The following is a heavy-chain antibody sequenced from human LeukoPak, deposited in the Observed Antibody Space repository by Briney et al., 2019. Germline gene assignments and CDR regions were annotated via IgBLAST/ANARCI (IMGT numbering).Heavy chain of an antibody. CDR3: ARHRRAARPTRHYYYYYMDV. V-gene: IGHV4-38-2*01. D-gene: IGHD6-6*01. J-gene: IGHJ6*03. CDR2: IYHSGST. Sequence: SETLSLTRAVSGYSISSGYYWGWIRQPPGKGLEWIGSIYHSGSTYYKPSLKSRVTISVDTSKNQFSLKLSSVTAADTAVYYCARHRRAARPTRHYYYYYMDVWGKGTTVTVSS. CDR1: GYSISSGYY.